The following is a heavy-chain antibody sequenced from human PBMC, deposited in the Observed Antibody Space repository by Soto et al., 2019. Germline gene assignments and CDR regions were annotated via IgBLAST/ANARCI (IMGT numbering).Heavy chain of an antibody. CDR1: GFTFDDYA. CDR3: AKDITEKGHFSSGMDV. D-gene: IGHD3-3*02. Sequence: EVQLVESGGGLVQPGRSLRLSCAASGFTFDDYAIHWVRQVPGKGLEWVSGISWNSGIIDYADSVKGRFTISRDNAKNSLYLQMNSLRSEDTALYYCAKDITEKGHFSSGMDVWGQGTTVTVSS. CDR2: ISWNSGII. J-gene: IGHJ6*02. V-gene: IGHV3-9*01.